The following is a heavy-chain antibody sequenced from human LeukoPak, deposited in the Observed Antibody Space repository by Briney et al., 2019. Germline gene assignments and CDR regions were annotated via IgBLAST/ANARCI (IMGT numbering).Heavy chain of an antibody. D-gene: IGHD5-18*01. V-gene: IGHV3-23*01. J-gene: IGHJ4*02. CDR1: GFTFSIYA. Sequence: GPLRLSCAASGFTFSIYALRWVCQAPGKGLEWGSEITDSGTGKYYADSVKGRFTIPRDNSKNTVYLQMLSLRAEDTAVYYCARTVYNYGTPLNYWGQGTLVTVSS. CDR2: ITDSGTGK. CDR3: ARTVYNYGTPLNY.